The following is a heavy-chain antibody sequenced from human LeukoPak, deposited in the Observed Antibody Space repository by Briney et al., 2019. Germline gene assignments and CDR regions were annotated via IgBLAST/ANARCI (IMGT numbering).Heavy chain of an antibody. CDR2: ISGSGGST. D-gene: IGHD6-19*01. V-gene: IGHV3-23*01. CDR1: GFTFSSYA. CDR3: AKPRGQWLLYYFDY. J-gene: IGHJ4*02. Sequence: GGSLRLSCAASGFTFSSYAMSWVRQAPGKGLEWVSAISGSGGSTYYADSVKGRFAISRDNSKNTLYLQMNSLRAEDTAVYYCAKPRGQWLLYYFDYWGQGTLVTVSS.